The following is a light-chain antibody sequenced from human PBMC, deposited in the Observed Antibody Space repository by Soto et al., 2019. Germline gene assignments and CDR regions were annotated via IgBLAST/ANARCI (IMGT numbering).Light chain of an antibody. V-gene: IGLV2-14*01. Sequence: QSVLTQPASVSGSPVQSISISCTGTSSDVGGYNYVSWYQQHPGKAPKLMIYDVNNRPSGVSDRFSGSKSGNTASLTISGLQAEDEADYYCSSYTSSSTLVFGTGTKVTVL. J-gene: IGLJ1*01. CDR1: SSDVGGYNY. CDR3: SSYTSSSTLV. CDR2: DVN.